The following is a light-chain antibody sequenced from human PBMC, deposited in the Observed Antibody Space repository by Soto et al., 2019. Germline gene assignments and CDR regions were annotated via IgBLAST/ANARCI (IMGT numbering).Light chain of an antibody. Sequence: EIVLTQSPGTLSLSPGERATLSCRASQSVSSNYLAWYQQNRGQAPRLLIHGASSRATGIPDRFSGSGSGTDFTLTISRLEPEDFAVYYCQQYGSSRWTFGQGTKVEIK. CDR3: QQYGSSRWT. V-gene: IGKV3-20*01. CDR2: GAS. J-gene: IGKJ1*01. CDR1: QSVSSNY.